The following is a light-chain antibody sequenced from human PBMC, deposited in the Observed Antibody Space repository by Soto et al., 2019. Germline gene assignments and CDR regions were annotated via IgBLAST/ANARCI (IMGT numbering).Light chain of an antibody. CDR3: SSYAGSNTWV. CDR1: SSDVGGYNF. CDR2: DVI. V-gene: IGLV2-8*01. Sequence: QSALTQPPSASGSPGQSVTISCTGTSSDVGGYNFVSWYQHHPGKAPKLMIYDVIKRPSGVPDRFFGSKSGNTASLTVSGLQAEDEADYYCSSYAGSNTWVFGGGTKLTVL. J-gene: IGLJ3*02.